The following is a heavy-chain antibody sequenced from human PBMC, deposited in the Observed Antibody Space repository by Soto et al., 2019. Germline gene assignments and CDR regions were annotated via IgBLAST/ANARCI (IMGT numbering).Heavy chain of an antibody. CDR2: INHSGST. D-gene: IGHD6-13*01. V-gene: IGHV4-34*01. CDR3: ASSAAGNNHDAFDI. J-gene: IGHJ3*02. CDR1: GGSFSGYY. Sequence: KPSETLSLTCAVYGGSFSGYYWSWIRQPPGKGLEWIGEINHSGSTNYNPSLKSRVTISVDTSKNQFSLKLSSVTAADTAVYYCASSAAGNNHDAFDIWGQGTMVTVSS.